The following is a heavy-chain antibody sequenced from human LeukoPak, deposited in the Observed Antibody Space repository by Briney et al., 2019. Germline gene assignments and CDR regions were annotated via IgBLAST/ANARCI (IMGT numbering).Heavy chain of an antibody. Sequence: SETLSLTCTVSGVSISSYYWSWIRQPPGKGLEWIGFIYHSGSTNYNPSLKSRVTISVDTSKNQFSLKLSSVTAADTAVYYCARATVTYWFDPWGQGTLVTVSS. V-gene: IGHV4-59*08. CDR3: ARATVTYWFDP. J-gene: IGHJ5*02. CDR2: IYHSGST. CDR1: GVSISSYY. D-gene: IGHD4-17*01.